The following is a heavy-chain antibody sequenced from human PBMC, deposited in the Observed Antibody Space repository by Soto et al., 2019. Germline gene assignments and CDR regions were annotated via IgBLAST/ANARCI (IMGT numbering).Heavy chain of an antibody. Sequence: QVQLVQSGPEVKKPGASVKVSCKASGYTLTDHGISWVRQAPGQGLEWIGWINPYNANTRYGEKVQGRVTMTTDTSSTVYMELTGLTSDNTAVYYGAREWTSPSGVSSSCPRGGWFDPWGQGTLVTVSS. CDR3: AREWTSPSGVSSSCPRGGWFDP. V-gene: IGHV1-18*04. J-gene: IGHJ5*02. CDR1: GYTLTDHG. CDR2: INPYNANT. D-gene: IGHD2-15*01.